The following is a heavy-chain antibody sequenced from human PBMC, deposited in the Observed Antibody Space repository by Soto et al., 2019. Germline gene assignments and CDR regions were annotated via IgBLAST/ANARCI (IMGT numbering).Heavy chain of an antibody. CDR1: GGPFNTNA. V-gene: IGHV1-69*01. CDR3: ARSRLGAEFDDYGGNYKAGET. Sequence: QMHLVQSGAEVEKPGSSVTVSCKTSGGPFNTNAISWLRQAPGQGLEWMGGIIPMFPTRHYAQRFQGRLIFTADEITRTVDMQLSSLRSEDTAMYFCARSRLGAEFDDYGGNYKAGETWGKWTVVTVS. CDR2: IIPMFPTR. J-gene: IGHJ5*02. D-gene: IGHD2-21*01.